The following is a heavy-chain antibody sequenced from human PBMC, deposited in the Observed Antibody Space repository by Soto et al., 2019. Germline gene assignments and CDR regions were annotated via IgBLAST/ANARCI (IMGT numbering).Heavy chain of an antibody. V-gene: IGHV1-8*02. CDR1: GYTFTSYD. D-gene: IGHD1-1*01. Sequence: ASVTVSCKASGYTFTSYDINWVRQATGQGLEWMGWMNPNSGNTGYAQKFQGRVTMTRNTSISTAYMELSSLRSEDTAVYYCARVGLGIGTIAFDIWGQGTIVTGSS. J-gene: IGHJ3*02. CDR2: MNPNSGNT. CDR3: ARVGLGIGTIAFDI.